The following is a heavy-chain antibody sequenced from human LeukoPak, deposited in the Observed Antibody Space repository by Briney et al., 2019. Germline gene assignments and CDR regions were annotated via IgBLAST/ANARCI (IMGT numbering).Heavy chain of an antibody. CDR3: TRNSGYGKDQPKGKPSAYYYYYYYMDV. Sequence: ASVKVSCKVSGYTLTELSMHWVRQAPGKGLEWMGGFDPEDGETIYAQKFQGRVTITADESTSTAYMELSSLRSEDTAVYYCTRNSGYGKDQPKGKPSAYYYYYYYMDVWGKGTTVTVSS. D-gene: IGHD3-22*01. CDR2: FDPEDGET. CDR1: GYTLTELS. J-gene: IGHJ6*03. V-gene: IGHV1-24*01.